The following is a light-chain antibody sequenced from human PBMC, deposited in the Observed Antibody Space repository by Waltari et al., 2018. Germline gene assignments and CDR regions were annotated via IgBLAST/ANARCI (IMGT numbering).Light chain of an antibody. CDR1: SSNFGAGYA. V-gene: IGLV1-40*01. CDR3: QSYDTSLRAV. J-gene: IGLJ2*01. Sequence: QSVLPPPPSVSGAPGQRITIPCTGSSSNFGAGYAVTWYRQLPGTAPKLLIYGNDKRPSGVPDRFSGSKSGTSASLGITGLQAEDEADYYCQSYDTSLRAVFGGGTKVIVL. CDR2: GND.